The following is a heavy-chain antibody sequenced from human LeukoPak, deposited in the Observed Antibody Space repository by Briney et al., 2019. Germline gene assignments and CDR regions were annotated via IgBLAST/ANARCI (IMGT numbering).Heavy chain of an antibody. J-gene: IGHJ6*03. CDR3: ARGRRGSSWYGYYYYMDV. D-gene: IGHD6-13*01. Sequence: SETLSLTCTVSGGSISSGSYYWSWIRQPAGKGLEWIGRIYTSGSTNYNPSLKSRVTISVATSRNQFSLILNSVTAADTAVYFCARGRRGSSWYGYYYYMDVWGKGTTVTISS. V-gene: IGHV4-61*02. CDR2: IYTSGST. CDR1: GGSISSGSYY.